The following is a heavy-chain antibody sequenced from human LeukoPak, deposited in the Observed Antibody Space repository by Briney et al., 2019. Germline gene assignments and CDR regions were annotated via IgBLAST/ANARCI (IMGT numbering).Heavy chain of an antibody. D-gene: IGHD1-26*01. Sequence: GGSLRLSCVASGFTFSDYAMSWVRQAPGKGLEWVSAVSGSADNTYYADSVKGRFAISRDNSKNTLYLQLSTLRADDTAVYYCAKRTPYTGSSQSFDYWGQGTLVTVSS. CDR1: GFTFSDYA. V-gene: IGHV3-23*01. J-gene: IGHJ4*02. CDR2: VSGSADNT. CDR3: AKRTPYTGSSQSFDY.